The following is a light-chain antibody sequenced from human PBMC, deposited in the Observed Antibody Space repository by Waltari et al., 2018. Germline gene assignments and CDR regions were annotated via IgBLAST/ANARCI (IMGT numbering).Light chain of an antibody. CDR1: SSDLGNYIS. J-gene: IGLJ2*01. V-gene: IGLV2-18*02. Sequence: QSALTQPPSVSGSPGQSVTISCTGTSSDLGNYISVSWYQQPPGAAPKLIIFEVKNRPSGVPHRFSGSKSGNTASLTISGLQAEDEADYYCGSYTSSSTVIFGGGTKLTVL. CDR3: GSYTSSSTVI. CDR2: EVK.